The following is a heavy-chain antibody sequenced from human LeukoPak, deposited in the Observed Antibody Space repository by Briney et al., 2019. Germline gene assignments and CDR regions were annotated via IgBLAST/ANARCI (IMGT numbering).Heavy chain of an antibody. Sequence: SETLSLTCAVYGGSFSDYYWSWIRQPPGRGLEWIGEINHSGSTNYNPSLKSRVTISVDTSKNQFSLKLSSVTAADTAVYYCARALSDIVATGFDYWGQGTLVTVSS. CDR2: INHSGST. D-gene: IGHD5-12*01. CDR3: ARALSDIVATGFDY. CDR1: GGSFSDYY. V-gene: IGHV4-34*01. J-gene: IGHJ4*02.